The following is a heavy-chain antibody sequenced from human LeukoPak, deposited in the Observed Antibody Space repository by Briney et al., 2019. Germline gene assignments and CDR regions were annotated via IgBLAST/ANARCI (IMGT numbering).Heavy chain of an antibody. CDR3: ARASNIGWYQFDY. J-gene: IGHJ4*02. CDR1: GGSMNNHD. Sequence: SETLSLTCTVSGGSMNNHDWSWVRQPAGKGLEWIGRIKTSGSINYNSSLKSRVTISIDTSQNYLSLKLTSMAASDSAMYYFARASNIGWYQFDYWGQGMLVTVSS. V-gene: IGHV4-4*07. D-gene: IGHD6-19*01. CDR2: IKTSGSI.